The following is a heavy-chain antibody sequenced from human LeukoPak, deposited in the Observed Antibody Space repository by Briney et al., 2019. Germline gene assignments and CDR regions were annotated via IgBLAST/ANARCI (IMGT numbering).Heavy chain of an antibody. CDR3: ARSYYYDSSGYYH. CDR2: MNPNSGNT. J-gene: IGHJ4*02. D-gene: IGHD3-22*01. Sequence: ASVKVSCKASGYTFTGYYMHWVRQATGQGLEWMGWMNPNSGNTGYAQKFQGRVTITRNTSISTAYMELSSLRSEDTAVYYCARSYYYDSSGYYHWGQGTLVTVSS. CDR1: GYTFTGYY. V-gene: IGHV1-8*03.